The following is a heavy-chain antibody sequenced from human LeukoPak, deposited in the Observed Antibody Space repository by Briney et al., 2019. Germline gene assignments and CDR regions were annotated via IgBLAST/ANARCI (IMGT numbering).Heavy chain of an antibody. J-gene: IGHJ6*02. D-gene: IGHD5-24*01. CDR2: IYYSGNT. Sequence: SETLSLTCTVSGGSISSSSYYWGWIRQPPGKGLEWVASIYYSGNTYHNSALESRVTISVDTSENQFSLRLSSVTAADTAVYYCSRSRRDGYHYYFGMDVWGPGTTVTVSS. CDR1: GGSISSSSYY. V-gene: IGHV4-39*01. CDR3: SRSRRDGYHYYFGMDV.